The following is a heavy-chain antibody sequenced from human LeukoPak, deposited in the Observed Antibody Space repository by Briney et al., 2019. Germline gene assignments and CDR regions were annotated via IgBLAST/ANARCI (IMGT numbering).Heavy chain of an antibody. J-gene: IGHJ6*02. CDR2: IYSGGST. D-gene: IGHD4-11*01. Sequence: PGGSLRLSCAASGFTVSSNYMSWVRQAPGKGLEWVSVIYSGGSTYYADSVKGRFTISRDNPKNTLYLQMNSLRAEDTAVYYCASGSTTVTTYYGMDVWGQGTTVTVSS. V-gene: IGHV3-66*02. CDR3: ASGSTTVTTYYGMDV. CDR1: GFTVSSNY.